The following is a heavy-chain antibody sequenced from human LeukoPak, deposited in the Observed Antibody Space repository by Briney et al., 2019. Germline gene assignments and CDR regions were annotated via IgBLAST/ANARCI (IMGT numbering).Heavy chain of an antibody. J-gene: IGHJ2*01. D-gene: IGHD3-3*01. CDR3: ARNYDFWSGPLFFDL. CDR1: GFTFSNYG. V-gene: IGHV3-30*02. Sequence: GGSLRLSCTASGFTFSNYGMHWVRQAPGKGLEWVAFIRYDGSNKYYADSVKGRFTISRDNSKNTLYLQMNSLRAEDTAVYYCARNYDFWSGPLFFDLWGRGTLVTVSS. CDR2: IRYDGSNK.